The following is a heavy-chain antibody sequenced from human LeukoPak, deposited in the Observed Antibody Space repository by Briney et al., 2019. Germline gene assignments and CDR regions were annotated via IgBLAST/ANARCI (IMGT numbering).Heavy chain of an antibody. Sequence: ASVKVSCKASGYTFTSYYIHWVRQAPGQGLEWMGMINPNGGGTNYAQKFQDRVIMTSDTSTSIVYMEVSSLTSEDMAVYYCARSKGIRVIDYWGQGTLVTVSS. CDR2: INPNGGGT. CDR3: ARSKGIRVIDY. CDR1: GYTFTSYY. V-gene: IGHV1-46*01. D-gene: IGHD3-16*02. J-gene: IGHJ4*02.